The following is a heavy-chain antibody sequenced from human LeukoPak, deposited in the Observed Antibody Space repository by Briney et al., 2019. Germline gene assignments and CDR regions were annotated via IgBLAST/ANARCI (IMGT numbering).Heavy chain of an antibody. J-gene: IGHJ3*01. D-gene: IGHD1-26*01. Sequence: RSGGSLRLSCAASGFPFGDYGMSWVRQAPGKGLEWVSGISWNGGNTDYAASVKGRFAVSRDNARNSLYLQMNRLRAEDTALYFCAKDQAPGWELRDAFNLWGQGTMVTVSS. CDR2: ISWNGGNT. V-gene: IGHV3-20*04. CDR1: GFPFGDYG. CDR3: AKDQAPGWELRDAFNL.